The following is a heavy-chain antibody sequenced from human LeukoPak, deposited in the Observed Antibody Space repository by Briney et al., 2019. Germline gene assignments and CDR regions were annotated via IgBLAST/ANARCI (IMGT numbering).Heavy chain of an antibody. J-gene: IGHJ4*02. CDR2: IRYDGSNK. CDR1: GFTFSSYG. V-gene: IGHV3-30*02. D-gene: IGHD6-13*01. Sequence: PGGSLRLSCAASGFTFSSYGMHWVRQAPGKGLEWVAFIRYDGSNKYYADSVKGRFTISRDNSKNTLYLQMNSLRAEDTAVYYCAITGIAAAGPFDYWGQGTLATVSS. CDR3: AITGIAAAGPFDY.